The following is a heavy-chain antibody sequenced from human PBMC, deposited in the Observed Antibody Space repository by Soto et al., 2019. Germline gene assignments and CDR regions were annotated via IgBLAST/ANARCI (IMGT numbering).Heavy chain of an antibody. CDR1: GYTFTGYY. Sequence: QVQLVQSGAEVKKPGASVKVSCKASGYTFTGYYMHWVRQAPGQGLEWMGWINPNSGGTNYAQKFQGWVTMTRDTSNSTAYMELSRLRSDDTAVYYCARGRLRLGELSPYNWFDPWGQGTLVTVSS. CDR3: ARGRLRLGELSPYNWFDP. D-gene: IGHD3-16*02. V-gene: IGHV1-2*04. CDR2: INPNSGGT. J-gene: IGHJ5*02.